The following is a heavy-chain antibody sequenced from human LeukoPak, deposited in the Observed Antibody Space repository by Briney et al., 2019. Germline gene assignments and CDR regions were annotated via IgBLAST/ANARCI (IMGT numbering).Heavy chain of an antibody. CDR3: AREGNQKGDVLDF. V-gene: IGHV1-69*06. CDR1: GGPLNNYA. J-gene: IGHJ3*01. CDR2: IIPTFGAS. Sequence: ASVRVSCKASGGPLNNYAIAWVRQAPGQGLGWMGRIIPTFGASNYAQRLQGRVTITADKSTSTAYLELKSLLSEDTAMYYCAREGNQKGDVLDFWGQGTLVIVSS.